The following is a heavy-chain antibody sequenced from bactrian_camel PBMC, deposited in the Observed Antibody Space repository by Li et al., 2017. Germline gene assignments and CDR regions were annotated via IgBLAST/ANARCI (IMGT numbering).Heavy chain of an antibody. Sequence: VQLVESGGGLVQPGGSLRHSCAASGFTFSNYAMSWVRQAPGKGLEWVITITDDGSTTYYSDAVKGRFTISRDNAKNTLYLQMNSVTSEDTALYYCATAEGSWYGMYNYWGQGTQVTVS. V-gene: IGHV3-2*01. CDR2: ITDDGSTT. D-gene: IGHD6*01. CDR3: ATAEGSWYGMYNY. CDR1: GFTFSNYA. J-gene: IGHJ4*01.